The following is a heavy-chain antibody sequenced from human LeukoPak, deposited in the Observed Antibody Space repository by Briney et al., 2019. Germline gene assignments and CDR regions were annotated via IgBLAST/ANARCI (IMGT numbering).Heavy chain of an antibody. D-gene: IGHD5-18*01. CDR1: GYSISSGYY. CDR3: ARAVNSYGTHFDY. V-gene: IGHV4-38-2*02. CDR2: IYHSGST. Sequence: SETLSLTCTVSGYSISSGYYWGWIRQPPGKGLEWIGSIYHSGSTYYNPSLKSRVTISVDTSKNQFSLKLSSVTAADTAVYYCARAVNSYGTHFDYWGQGTLVTVSS. J-gene: IGHJ4*02.